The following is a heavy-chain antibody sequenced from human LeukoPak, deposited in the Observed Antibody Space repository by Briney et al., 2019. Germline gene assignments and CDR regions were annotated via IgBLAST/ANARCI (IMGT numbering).Heavy chain of an antibody. V-gene: IGHV1-69*06. CDR2: IIPIFGTA. CDR1: GGTFSSYA. CDR3: ARDMVRGANDAFDI. D-gene: IGHD3-10*01. Sequence: ASVKVSCKASGGTFSSYAISWVRQAPGQGLEWMGGIIPIFGTANYAQKFQGRVTITADKSTSTAYMELSSLRSEDTAVYYCARDMVRGANDAFDIWGQGTMVTVSS. J-gene: IGHJ3*02.